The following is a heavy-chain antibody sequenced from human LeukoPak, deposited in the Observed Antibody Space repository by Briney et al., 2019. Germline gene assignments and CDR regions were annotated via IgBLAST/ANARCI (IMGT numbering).Heavy chain of an antibody. V-gene: IGHV3-30-3*01. CDR2: MSYDGSNK. J-gene: IGHJ3*02. Sequence: PGGSLRLSCAAPGFTFGTFAMHWVRQAPGKGLEWVAVMSYDGSNKYYADSVKGRFTISSDNSKNTLYLQMNSLRSEDTAVYYCARGHGGIVVVVRDAFDIWGQGTMVIVSS. CDR3: ARGHGGIVVVVRDAFDI. D-gene: IGHD2-15*01. CDR1: GFTFGTFA.